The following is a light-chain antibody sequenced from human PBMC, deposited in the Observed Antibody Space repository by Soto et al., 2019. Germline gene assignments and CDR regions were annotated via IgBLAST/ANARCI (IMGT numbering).Light chain of an antibody. CDR3: LQYHNLWA. CDR1: VGISNW. J-gene: IGKJ1*01. Sequence: TQYPSSVSVSVGYRVTITFRASVGISNWLAWYQQRPGQAPRLLIYRASTRATGVPARFSGSGPGTEFTLTISSLQSEDFAVYSCLQYHNLWAFGQGTKVDIK. V-gene: IGKV3-15*01. CDR2: RAS.